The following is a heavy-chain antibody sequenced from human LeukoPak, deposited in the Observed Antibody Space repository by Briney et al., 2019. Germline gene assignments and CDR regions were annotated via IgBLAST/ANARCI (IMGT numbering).Heavy chain of an antibody. D-gene: IGHD2-15*01. Sequence: PSETLSLTCPVSGGSISSSSYYWGWIRQPPGKGLEWIGSIHYSGSTNYNPSLKSRVTISVDTSKNQFSLKLSSVTAADTAVYYCARGYCSGGSCYSYYYYNYMDVWGKGTTVTVSS. CDR1: GGSISSSSYY. V-gene: IGHV4-39*07. CDR2: IHYSGST. J-gene: IGHJ6*03. CDR3: ARGYCSGGSCYSYYYYNYMDV.